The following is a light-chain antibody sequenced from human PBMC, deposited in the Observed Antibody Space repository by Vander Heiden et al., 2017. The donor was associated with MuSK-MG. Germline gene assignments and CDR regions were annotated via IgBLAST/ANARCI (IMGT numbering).Light chain of an antibody. V-gene: IGKV3-15*01. Sequence: EIVMTQSPATLSLSPGERATLSCRASQDVGNYLAWYQQKPGQAPRLLFSGASTRDTGVPARFSGSGYGTHFTLSITSVQPEDFAFYYCQQNNNWPPWTFGQGTKVEIK. CDR1: QDVGNY. CDR3: QQNNNWPPWT. CDR2: GAS. J-gene: IGKJ1*01.